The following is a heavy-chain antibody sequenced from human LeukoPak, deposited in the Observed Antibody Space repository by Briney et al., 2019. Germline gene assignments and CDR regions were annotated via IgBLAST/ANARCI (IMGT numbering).Heavy chain of an antibody. Sequence: SETLSLTCTVSGGSISSSSYYWSWIRQPPGKGLEWIGSIYQTGRTYNNPSLKNRVTISVDTSKNHFSLRLTSVTAADTAVYYCARGLLAIDPWGQGILVTVSS. J-gene: IGHJ5*02. V-gene: IGHV4-39*02. CDR3: ARGLLAIDP. CDR2: IYQTGRT. D-gene: IGHD3-16*01. CDR1: GGSISSSSYY.